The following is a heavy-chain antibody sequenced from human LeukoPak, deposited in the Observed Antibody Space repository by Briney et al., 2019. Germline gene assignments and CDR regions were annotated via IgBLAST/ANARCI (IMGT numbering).Heavy chain of an antibody. CDR3: ARGTRSSSWYFDY. CDR2: IYYTGST. Sequence: SETLSLTCTVSGASISSYYWSWIRQPPGKGLEWIGYIYYTGSTNYNPSLKSRVTISVDTSKNQFSLKLISVTAADTAVYYCARGTRSSSWYFDYWGQGTLVTVSS. V-gene: IGHV4-59*01. CDR1: GASISSYY. D-gene: IGHD6-13*01. J-gene: IGHJ4*02.